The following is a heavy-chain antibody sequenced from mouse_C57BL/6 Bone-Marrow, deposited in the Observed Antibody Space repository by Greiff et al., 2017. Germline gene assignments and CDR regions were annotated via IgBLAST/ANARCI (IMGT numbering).Heavy chain of an antibody. CDR1: GFSLTSYA. CDR2: IWTGGGT. V-gene: IGHV2-9-1*01. CDR3: ARIYYGSSYEVGY. Sequence: VQRVESGPGLVAPSQSLSITCTVSGFSLTSYAISWVRQPPGKGLEWLGVIWTGGGTNDNSALKSRLSISKDNSKSQVFLKLNSLQTDDTARYYCARIYYGSSYEVGYWGQGTTLTVSS. D-gene: IGHD1-1*01. J-gene: IGHJ2*01.